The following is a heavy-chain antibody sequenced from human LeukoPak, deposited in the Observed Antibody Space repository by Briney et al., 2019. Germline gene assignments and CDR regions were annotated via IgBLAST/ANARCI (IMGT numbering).Heavy chain of an antibody. CDR3: AREIVVVPAAHATYYYYYMDV. CDR1: GGSNSSYY. D-gene: IGHD2-2*01. CDR2: IYYSGST. V-gene: IGHV4-59*01. Sequence: PSETLSLXCTVSGGSNSSYYWRWIRLPPGKGLEWIGYIYYSGSTSYDPSLKSRVTISVDTSKNQFSLKLSSVTAADTAVYYCAREIVVVPAAHATYYYYYMDVWGKGTTVTVSS. J-gene: IGHJ6*03.